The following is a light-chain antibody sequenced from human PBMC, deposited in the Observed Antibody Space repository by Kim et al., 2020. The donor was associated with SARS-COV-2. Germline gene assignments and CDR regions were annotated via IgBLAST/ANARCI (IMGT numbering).Light chain of an antibody. CDR1: QTILYSSNNKNY. Sequence: DIVMTQSPDSLAVSLGERATINCKSSQTILYSSNNKNYLAWYQQKPRQPPKLLIYWASTRESGVPDRFSGSGSGTDFTLTISTLEAEDVAVYYCQQYYTTPYTFGQGTKLE. V-gene: IGKV4-1*01. CDR2: WAS. CDR3: QQYYTTPYT. J-gene: IGKJ2*01.